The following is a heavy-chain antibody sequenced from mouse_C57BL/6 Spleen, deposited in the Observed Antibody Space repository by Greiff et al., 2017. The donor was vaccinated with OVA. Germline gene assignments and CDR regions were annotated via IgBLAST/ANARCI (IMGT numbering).Heavy chain of an antibody. Sequence: QVHVKQSGAELAKPGASVKLSCKASGYTFTSYWMHWVKQRPGQGLEWIGYINPSSGYTKYNQKFKDKATLTADKSSSTAYMQLSSLTYEDSAVYYCALTTVVTGAMDYWGQGTSVTVSS. D-gene: IGHD1-1*01. CDR3: ALTTVVTGAMDY. CDR2: INPSSGYT. CDR1: GYTFTSYW. V-gene: IGHV1-7*01. J-gene: IGHJ4*01.